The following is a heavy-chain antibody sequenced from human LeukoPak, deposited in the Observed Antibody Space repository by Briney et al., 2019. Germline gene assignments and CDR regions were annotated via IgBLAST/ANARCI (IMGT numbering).Heavy chain of an antibody. J-gene: IGHJ4*02. CDR1: GFTFEDYG. CDR2: ISWNSVSV. V-gene: IGHV3-9*01. D-gene: IGHD3-10*01. Sequence: GGSLRLSCAASGFTFEDYGMHWVRQGPGKALEWVSHISWNSVSVGYADFVKGRFTISRDSAKNCLYLQMDSLTAEDTALYYCVKPKSDYGSGSYSPFDYWGQGTRVTVSS. CDR3: VKPKSDYGSGSYSPFDY.